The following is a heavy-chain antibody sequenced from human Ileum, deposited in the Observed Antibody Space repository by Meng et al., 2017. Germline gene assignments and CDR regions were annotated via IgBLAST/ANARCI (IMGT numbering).Heavy chain of an antibody. D-gene: IGHD4-23*01. CDR2: INPNSGGT. CDR1: GYTFTGYY. V-gene: IGHV1-2*06. Sequence: GESLKISCKASGYTFTGYYMHWVRQAPGQGLEWMGRINPNSGGTNYAQKFQGRVTMTRDTSISTAYMELSRLRSDDTAVYYCARDRDYGGYFDYWGQGTLVTVSS. J-gene: IGHJ4*02. CDR3: ARDRDYGGYFDY.